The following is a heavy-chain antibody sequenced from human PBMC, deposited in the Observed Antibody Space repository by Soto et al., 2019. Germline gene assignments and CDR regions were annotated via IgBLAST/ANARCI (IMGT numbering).Heavy chain of an antibody. V-gene: IGHV6-1*01. CDR1: GDSVSSNSAA. D-gene: IGHD6-13*01. J-gene: IGHJ4*02. CDR3: ARVAGIAAAGPPYFDY. Sequence: SQTLSLTCAISGDSVSSNSAAWNWIRQSPSRGLEWLGRTYYRSKWYNDYAVSVKSRMTINPDTSKNQFSLQLNSVTPEDTAVYYCARVAGIAAAGPPYFDYWGQGTLVTVSS. CDR2: TYYRSKWYN.